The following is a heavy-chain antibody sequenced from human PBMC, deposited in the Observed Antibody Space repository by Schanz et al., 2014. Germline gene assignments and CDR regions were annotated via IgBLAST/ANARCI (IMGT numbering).Heavy chain of an antibody. CDR1: GYTFTNYG. Sequence: QVRLVQSGAELKMPGATVKVSCETSGYTFTNYGVSWVRQAPGQGLEWVAWISPYNGNTAYAQNRKGGVRLSKETATATAYMELRSLPSDDTAVYYCARDRVYRFLKGENRFYFDYWGQGTLVIVSS. CDR2: ISPYNGNT. V-gene: IGHV1-18*01. D-gene: IGHD3-3*01. CDR3: ARDRVYRFLKGENRFYFDY. J-gene: IGHJ4*02.